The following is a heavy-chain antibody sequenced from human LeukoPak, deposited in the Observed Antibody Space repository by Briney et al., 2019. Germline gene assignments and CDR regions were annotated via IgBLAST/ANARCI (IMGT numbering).Heavy chain of an antibody. D-gene: IGHD4-17*01. Sequence: PSETLSLTCTVSGGSISSSSYYWGWIRQPPGKGLEWIGSIYYSGSTYYNPSLKSRVTISVDTSKNQFSLKLSSVAAADTAVYYCARGLNRNDYGDYGYWGQGTLVTVSS. CDR1: GGSISSSSYY. CDR2: IYYSGST. V-gene: IGHV4-39*07. CDR3: ARGLNRNDYGDYGY. J-gene: IGHJ4*02.